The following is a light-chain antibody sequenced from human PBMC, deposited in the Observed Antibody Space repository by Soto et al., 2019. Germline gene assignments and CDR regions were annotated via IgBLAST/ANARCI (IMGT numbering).Light chain of an antibody. CDR3: SSYAGSNNFVV. V-gene: IGLV2-8*01. CDR1: SSDVGGYNY. CDR2: EVN. J-gene: IGLJ2*01. Sequence: QSVLTQPRSVSGSPGQSVTISCTGTSSDVGGYNYVSWYQQYPGKAPKLMIYEVNKRPSGVPDRFSGSKSGNTASLTVSGLQAEDEADYYCSSYAGSNNFVVFGGGTKVTVL.